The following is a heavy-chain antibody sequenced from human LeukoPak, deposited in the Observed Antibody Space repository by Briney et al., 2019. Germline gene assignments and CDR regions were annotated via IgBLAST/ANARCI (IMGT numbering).Heavy chain of an antibody. V-gene: IGHV3-9*01. D-gene: IGHD1-26*01. Sequence: GGSLRLSCAASGYTFDDYAMHWVRQAPGKGLEWVSGISWNSGSIGYADSVKGRFTISRDNSKNTLYLQMNSLRAEDTAVYYCARDPAVVGYFDYWGQGTLVTVSS. CDR3: ARDPAVVGYFDY. CDR2: ISWNSGSI. J-gene: IGHJ4*02. CDR1: GYTFDDYA.